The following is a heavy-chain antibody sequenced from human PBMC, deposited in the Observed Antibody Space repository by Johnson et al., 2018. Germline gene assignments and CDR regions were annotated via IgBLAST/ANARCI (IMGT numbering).Heavy chain of an antibody. J-gene: IGHJ6*03. CDR3: ARDGLGYCSGGSCPYYYYRDV. CDR2: IYYSGST. V-gene: IGHV4-59*01. D-gene: IGHD2-15*01. Sequence: QVQLQESGPGLVKPSETLSLTCTVSGGSISGYSWNWIRQPPGRGLEWIGDIYYSGSTNYNPSLTSRVTISVDTSKNQFSLSLNSVTAADTGVYYCARDGLGYCSGGSCPYYYYRDVWGIGTTVTVSS. CDR1: GGSISGYS.